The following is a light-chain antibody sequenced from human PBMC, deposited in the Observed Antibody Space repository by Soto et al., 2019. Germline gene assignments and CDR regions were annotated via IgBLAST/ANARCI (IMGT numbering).Light chain of an antibody. CDR1: QSVSSD. Sequence: EIVLTQSPATLSLSPGERATLACRASQSVSSDLAWYKQKPGQAPRRRIYDASNRATGIQARFSGSGSGTDFTLTISRLEPEDFAVDDCQQYGSSGTFGQGTKVDI. CDR3: QQYGSSGT. CDR2: DAS. V-gene: IGKV3-11*01. J-gene: IGKJ1*01.